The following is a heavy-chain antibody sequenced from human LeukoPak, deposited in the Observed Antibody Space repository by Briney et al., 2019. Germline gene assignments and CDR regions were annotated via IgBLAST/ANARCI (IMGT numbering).Heavy chain of an antibody. CDR3: ARGSITMVRGVIRPNWFDP. CDR2: IIPIFGTA. Sequence: GASVKVSCKASGYTFTGYYMHWVRQAPGQGLEWMGGIIPIFGTANYAQKFQGRVTITADKSTSTAYMELSRLRSEDTAVYYCARGSITMVRGVIRPNWFDPWGQGTLVTVSS. CDR1: GYTFTGYY. J-gene: IGHJ5*02. V-gene: IGHV1-69*06. D-gene: IGHD3-10*01.